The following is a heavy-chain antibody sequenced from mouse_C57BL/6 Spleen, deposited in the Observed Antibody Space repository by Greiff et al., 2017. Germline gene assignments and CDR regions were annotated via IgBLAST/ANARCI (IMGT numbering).Heavy chain of an antibody. V-gene: IGHV5-9*01. Sequence: EVKLVESGGGLVKPGGSLKLSCAASGFTFSSYTMSWVRQTPEKRLEWVATISGGGGNTYYPDSVKGRFTISRDNAKNTLYLQMSSLRSEDTALYYCARRDYYGSSYPFAYWGQGTLVTVSA. D-gene: IGHD1-1*01. CDR1: GFTFSSYT. CDR2: ISGGGGNT. J-gene: IGHJ3*01. CDR3: ARRDYYGSSYPFAY.